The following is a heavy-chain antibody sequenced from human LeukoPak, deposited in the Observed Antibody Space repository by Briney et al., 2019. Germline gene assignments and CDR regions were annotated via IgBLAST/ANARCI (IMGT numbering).Heavy chain of an antibody. D-gene: IGHD1-1*01. CDR2: IWYDGSNK. CDR1: RFPFSTYG. V-gene: IGHV3-30*02. CDR3: AKAGVRLWSPAGDY. Sequence: GSRRLASAAYRFPFSTYGMHSVRQAPGNGLERVAFIWYDGSNKYYADSVKGRFTISRDNSKNTLFLELNRLRAEDTAMYYCAKAGVRLWSPAGDYWGQGTLVTVSS. J-gene: IGHJ4*02.